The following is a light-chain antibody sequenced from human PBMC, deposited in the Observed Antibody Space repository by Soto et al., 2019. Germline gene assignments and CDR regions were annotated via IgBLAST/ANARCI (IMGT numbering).Light chain of an antibody. CDR1: SSDVGGYNY. V-gene: IGLV2-14*01. J-gene: IGLJ2*01. CDR3: TSYTGSSTLVV. CDR2: EVS. Sequence: QSVLTQPASVSGSPGQSITISCTGTSSDVGGYNYVSRYQQHPGKAPKLMIYEVSNRPSGVSNRFSGSKSGNTASLTIPGLQAGDEAYYDCTSYTGSSTLVVFGGGSKLTVL.